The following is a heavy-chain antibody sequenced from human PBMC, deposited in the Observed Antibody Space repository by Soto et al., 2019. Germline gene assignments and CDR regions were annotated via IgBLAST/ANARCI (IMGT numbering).Heavy chain of an antibody. CDR3: ARDRYSGYNSQFDY. CDR2: INPNTRGT. CDR1: GYIFTGYY. Sequence: ASVKVSCKASGYIFTGYYIHWVRRAPGQGLEWMGWINPNTRGTHSAQRFQGRVTMTRDTSISTAYMELSSLRSDDSAVYYCARDRYSGYNSQFDYWGQGTLVTVSS. V-gene: IGHV1-2*02. D-gene: IGHD5-12*01. J-gene: IGHJ4*02.